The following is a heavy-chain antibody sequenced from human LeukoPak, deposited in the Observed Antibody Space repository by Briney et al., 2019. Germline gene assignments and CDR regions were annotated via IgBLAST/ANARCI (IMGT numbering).Heavy chain of an antibody. Sequence: GGSLRLSCAASGFTFSRYWMSWVHQVPRKGLEWVANIKQDGSEMYYVDSVKGRFTISRDNAKTSLYLQMNSLRAEDTAVYYCARDKGDYDTSGSLFVFGGQGTLVTVSS. CDR1: GFTFSRYW. V-gene: IGHV3-7*03. CDR3: ARDKGDYDTSGSLFVF. D-gene: IGHD3-22*01. J-gene: IGHJ4*02. CDR2: IKQDGSEM.